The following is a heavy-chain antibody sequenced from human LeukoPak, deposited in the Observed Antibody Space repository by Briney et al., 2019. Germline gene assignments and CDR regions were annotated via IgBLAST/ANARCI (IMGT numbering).Heavy chain of an antibody. D-gene: IGHD3-22*01. CDR3: ARGYYDSSGYLPIGY. CDR1: GFTFDEYG. V-gene: IGHV3-43D*03. CDR2: ISWDGGST. J-gene: IGHJ4*02. Sequence: GGSLRLSCAASGFTFDEYGMSWVRQAPGKGLEWVSLISWDGGSTYYADSVKGRFTISRDNSKNSLYLQMNSLRAEDTALYYCARGYYDSSGYLPIGYWGQGTLVTVSS.